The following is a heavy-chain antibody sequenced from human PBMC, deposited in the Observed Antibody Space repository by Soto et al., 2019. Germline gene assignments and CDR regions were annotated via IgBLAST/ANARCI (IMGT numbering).Heavy chain of an antibody. D-gene: IGHD6-19*01. CDR3: ARGSIAVAGTFDY. V-gene: IGHV3-64*01. J-gene: IGHJ4*02. Sequence: GGSLRLSCAASGFTFSSYAMHWVRQAPGKGLEYVSAISSNGGSTYYANSVKGRFTISRDNSKNKLYLQMGSLRAEDMAVYYCARGSIAVAGTFDYWGQGTLVTVS. CDR1: GFTFSSYA. CDR2: ISSNGGST.